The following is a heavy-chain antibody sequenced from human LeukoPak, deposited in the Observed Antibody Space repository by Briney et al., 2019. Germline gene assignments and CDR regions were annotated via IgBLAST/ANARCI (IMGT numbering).Heavy chain of an antibody. CDR1: GGSISSYY. J-gene: IGHJ3*02. Sequence: SETLSLTCTVSGGSISSYYWSWIRQPPGKGLEWIGYIYYSGSTNYNPSLKSRVTISVDTSKNQFSLKLSSVTAADTAVYYCARRQYSRFGDAFDIWGQGTMVTVSS. CDR3: ARRQYSRFGDAFDI. V-gene: IGHV4-59*01. CDR2: IYYSGST. D-gene: IGHD3-10*01.